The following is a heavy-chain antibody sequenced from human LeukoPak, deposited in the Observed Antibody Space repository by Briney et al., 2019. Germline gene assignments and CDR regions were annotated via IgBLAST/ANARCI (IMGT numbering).Heavy chain of an antibody. CDR2: IYGSGVSI. Sequence: TGGSLRLSCVASGFTLQKYVMNWVRQAPGKGLEWLATIYGSGVSISYADSVKGRFTISRDNSNNTLYLQMNSLRAEDTAMYFCAKDLGWELPAEAYWGQGVLVTVSS. CDR3: AKDLGWELPAEAY. J-gene: IGHJ4*02. CDR1: GFTLQKYV. D-gene: IGHD1-26*01. V-gene: IGHV3-23*01.